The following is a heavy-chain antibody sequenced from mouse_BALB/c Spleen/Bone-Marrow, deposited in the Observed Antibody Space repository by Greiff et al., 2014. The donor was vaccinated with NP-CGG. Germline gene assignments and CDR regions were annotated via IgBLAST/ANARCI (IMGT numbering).Heavy chain of an antibody. CDR1: VYTFTNYV. D-gene: IGHD2-1*01. Sequence: VQLQQSGPELVKPGAPVKMSCKASVYTFTNYVIHWVKQKPGQGLEWIGYINPYNDGTKYNEKFRGKATLTSDKSSSTAYMELSSLTSEDSAVYYCARGGGNFFPPMDYWGQGTSVTVSS. V-gene: IGHV1-14*01. CDR3: ARGGGNFFPPMDY. CDR2: INPYNDGT. J-gene: IGHJ4*01.